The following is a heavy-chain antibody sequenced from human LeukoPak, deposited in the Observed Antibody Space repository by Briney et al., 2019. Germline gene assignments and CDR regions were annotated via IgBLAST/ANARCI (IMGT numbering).Heavy chain of an antibody. CDR2: ISGSGGST. V-gene: IGHV3-23*01. Sequence: PGGSLRLSCAASGFTLRSYDMTWVRQAPGKGLEWVSSISGSGGSTYYPHSVKGRFTISRDNSKNTLYLQMNSLRADDTAVYYCAKALESLWELFDYWGQGTLVTVSS. J-gene: IGHJ4*02. CDR1: GFTLRSYD. CDR3: AKALESLWELFDY. D-gene: IGHD1-26*01.